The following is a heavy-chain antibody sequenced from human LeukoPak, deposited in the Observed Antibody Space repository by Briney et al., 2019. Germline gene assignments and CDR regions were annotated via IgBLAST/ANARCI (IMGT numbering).Heavy chain of an antibody. CDR1: GFTFSNAW. D-gene: IGHD5-18*01. CDR3: AKPTSYGYAFDI. J-gene: IGHJ3*02. Sequence: PGGSLRLSCAASGFTFSNAWMSWVRQAPGKGLEWVSAISGSGGSTYYADSVKGRFTISRDNSKNTLYLQMNSLRAEDTAVYYCAKPTSYGYAFDIWGQGTMVTVSS. V-gene: IGHV3-23*01. CDR2: ISGSGGST.